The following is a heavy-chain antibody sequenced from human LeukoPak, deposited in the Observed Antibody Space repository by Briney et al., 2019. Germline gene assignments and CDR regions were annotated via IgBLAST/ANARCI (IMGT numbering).Heavy chain of an antibody. CDR2: ISGCGGTT. CDR1: GFTFSSYA. Sequence: GGSLRLSCAASGFTFSSYAMSWVRQAPGKGLEWVSSISGCGGTTYYADSVKGRFTISRDNSKNTLFLQMNSLRAEDTAVYYCAKDGLVVAATTRYNWFDPWGQGALVTVSS. V-gene: IGHV3-23*01. J-gene: IGHJ5*02. CDR3: AKDGLVVAATTRYNWFDP. D-gene: IGHD2-15*01.